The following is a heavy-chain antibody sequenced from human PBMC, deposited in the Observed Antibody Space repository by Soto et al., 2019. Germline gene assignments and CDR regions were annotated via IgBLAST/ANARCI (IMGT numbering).Heavy chain of an antibody. CDR1: GYTFTSYG. CDR2: ISAYNGNT. J-gene: IGHJ6*02. V-gene: IGHV1-18*01. D-gene: IGHD2-2*01. Sequence: ASVKVFCKASGYTFTSYGISWVRQAPGQGLEWMGWISAYNGNTNYAQKLQGRVTMTTDTSTSTAYMELRSLRSDDTAVYYCARGKMGCSSTSCYHYYYYYGMDVWGQGTTVTVS. CDR3: ARGKMGCSSTSCYHYYYYYGMDV.